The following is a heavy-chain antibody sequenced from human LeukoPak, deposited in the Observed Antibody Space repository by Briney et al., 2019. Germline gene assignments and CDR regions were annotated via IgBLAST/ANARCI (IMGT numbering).Heavy chain of an antibody. CDR1: GFTFSNYA. J-gene: IGHJ4*02. D-gene: IGHD1-26*01. CDR2: VSISGGST. CDR3: AKGRKWELPLDY. V-gene: IGHV3-23*01. Sequence: GGSLRLSCAASGFTFSNYAMSWVRQAPGKGLEWVSAVSISGGSTYYADSVKGRFTISRDNSKNTLYLQMNSLRAEDTAIYCCAKGRKWELPLDYWGQGTLVTVSS.